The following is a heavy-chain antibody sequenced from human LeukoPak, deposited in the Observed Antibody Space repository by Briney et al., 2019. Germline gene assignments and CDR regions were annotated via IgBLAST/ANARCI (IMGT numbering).Heavy chain of an antibody. D-gene: IGHD3-10*01. CDR3: AIPLLWFGELLAGPYYYYYDMDV. Sequence: GASVKVSCKASGYTFTSYDINWVRQATGQGLEWMGWMNPNSGNTGYAQKFQGRVTMTRNTSISTAYMELSSLRSEDTAVYYCAIPLLWFGELLAGPYYYYYDMDVWGQGTTVTVSS. CDR1: GYTFTSYD. V-gene: IGHV1-8*01. J-gene: IGHJ6*02. CDR2: MNPNSGNT.